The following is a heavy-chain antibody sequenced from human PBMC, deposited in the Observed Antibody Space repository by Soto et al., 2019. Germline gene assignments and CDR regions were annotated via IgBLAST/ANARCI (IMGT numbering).Heavy chain of an antibody. D-gene: IGHD1-1*01. CDR3: ARGRYGDY. V-gene: IGHV1-18*01. J-gene: IGHJ4*02. CDR2: ISAHNGNT. Sequence: QVHLVQSGAEVKKPGASVKVSCKGSGYAFTTYGITWVRQAPGQGLEWMGWISAHNGNTNYAQKVQGRVTGPRDTSTSTAYMERRSLRSDDTAVYYCARGRYGDYWGQGALVTVSS. CDR1: GYAFTTYG.